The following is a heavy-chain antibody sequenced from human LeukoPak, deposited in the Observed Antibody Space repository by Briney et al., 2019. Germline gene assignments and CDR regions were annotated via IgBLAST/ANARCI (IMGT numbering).Heavy chain of an antibody. Sequence: TGGSLKLSCAASGFIFSNYGMHWVRQAPGKGLEWVAFIRYDGSNEYYADSVKGRFTVSRDNSKTTLFLQMNSLRTEDTAVYYCAKEEYGGYGSFDYWGQGTLVTVSS. CDR3: AKEEYGGYGSFDY. V-gene: IGHV3-30*02. D-gene: IGHD5-12*01. CDR2: IRYDGSNE. CDR1: GFIFSNYG. J-gene: IGHJ4*02.